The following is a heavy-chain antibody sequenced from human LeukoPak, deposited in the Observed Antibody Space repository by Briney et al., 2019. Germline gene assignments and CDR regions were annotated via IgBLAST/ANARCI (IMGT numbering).Heavy chain of an antibody. CDR1: GFTFSDYY. J-gene: IGHJ4*02. CDR2: ISSSGSTI. D-gene: IGHD6-13*01. Sequence: GGSLRLSCAASGFTFSDYYMSWIRQAPGKGLEWVSYISSSGSTIYYADSVKGRLTISRDNAKNSLYLQMNSLRAEDTAVYYCARGYSSSPTEDYFDYWGQGTLVTASS. V-gene: IGHV3-11*01. CDR3: ARGYSSSPTEDYFDY.